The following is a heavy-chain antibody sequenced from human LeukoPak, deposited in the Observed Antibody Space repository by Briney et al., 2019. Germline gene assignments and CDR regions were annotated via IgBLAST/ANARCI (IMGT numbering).Heavy chain of an antibody. CDR3: ARGSLKGGYSGYDFPVADY. D-gene: IGHD5-12*01. Sequence: SETLSLTCAVYGGSFSGYYWRWIRQPPGKGLGWIGEINHSGSTNYNPSLKSRVTISVDTSKNQFSLKLGSVTAADTAVYYCARGSLKGGYSGYDFPVADYWGQGTLVTVSS. V-gene: IGHV4-34*01. CDR2: INHSGST. J-gene: IGHJ4*02. CDR1: GGSFSGYY.